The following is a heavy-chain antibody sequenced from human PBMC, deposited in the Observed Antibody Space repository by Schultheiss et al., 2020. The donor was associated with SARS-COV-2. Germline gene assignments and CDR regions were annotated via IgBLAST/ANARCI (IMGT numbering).Heavy chain of an antibody. Sequence: GGSLRLSCAASGFTFSSYGMHWVRQAPGKGLEWVSAISGSGGSTYYADSVKGRFTISRDNSKNTLYLQMNSLRAEDTAVYYCAKVSVEDIVVVPAAIVFGGMDVWGQGTTVTVSS. V-gene: IGHV3-23*01. CDR1: GFTFSSYG. J-gene: IGHJ6*02. D-gene: IGHD2-2*01. CDR3: AKVSVEDIVVVPAAIVFGGMDV. CDR2: ISGSGGST.